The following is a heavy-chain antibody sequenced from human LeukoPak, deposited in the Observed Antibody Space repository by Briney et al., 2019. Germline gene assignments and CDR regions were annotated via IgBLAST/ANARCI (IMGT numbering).Heavy chain of an antibody. J-gene: IGHJ4*02. CDR2: ISSSSSSYI. CDR1: GFTFSSYS. D-gene: IGHD2-15*01. CDR3: ARDLYCSGGRCYPGLGY. Sequence: GGSLRLSCAASGFTFSSYSMNWVRQAPGKGLEWVSSISSSSSSYIYYADSVKGRFTISRDNSKNTLYLQMNSLRAEDTAVYYCARDLYCSGGRCYPGLGYWGQGTLITVSS. V-gene: IGHV3-21*01.